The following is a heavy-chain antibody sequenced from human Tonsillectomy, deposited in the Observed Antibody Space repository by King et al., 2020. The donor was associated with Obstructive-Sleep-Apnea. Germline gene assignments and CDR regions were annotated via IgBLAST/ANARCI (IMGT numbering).Heavy chain of an antibody. CDR2: MRSGSRDP. CDR3: AREPVAGNLIDYGMDV. Sequence: GGGLGRPGGGWGRSCAASGFTFSEYSMTWGRQAPGKGLEGGSHMRSGSRDPNYADSVKGRVTNSSDNAKNSLFLQMNRLRAEDTAVYYCAREPVAGNLIDYGMDVWGQGTPVTVSS. CDR1: GFTFSEYS. D-gene: IGHD6-19*01. J-gene: IGHJ6*02. V-gene: IGHV3-11*06.